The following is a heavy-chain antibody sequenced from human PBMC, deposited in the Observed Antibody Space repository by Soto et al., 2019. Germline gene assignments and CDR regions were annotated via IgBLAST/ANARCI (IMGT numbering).Heavy chain of an antibody. J-gene: IGHJ6*01. V-gene: IGHV1-8*01. CDR3: GRGLAAGPYGIGV. Sequence: QVQLVQSGAEVKKPGASVKVSCKASGYTFTSYDINWVRQATGQGLEWMGWMNPNSGNTGYAQKFQGRVTQNRKPSLSQAYQELSSLKSEGPVVDFCGRGLAAGPYGIGVLGQGTPGNRFL. CDR2: MNPNSGNT. CDR1: GYTFTSYD. D-gene: IGHD3-3*02.